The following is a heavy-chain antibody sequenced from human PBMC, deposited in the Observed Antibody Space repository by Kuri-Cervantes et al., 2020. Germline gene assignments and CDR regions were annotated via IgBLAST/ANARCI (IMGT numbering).Heavy chain of an antibody. CDR2: IFSNDEK. CDR1: GFSLSNAKVG. D-gene: IGHD3-9*01. J-gene: IGHJ4*02. V-gene: IGHV2-26*01. Sequence: SGPTLVKPTETLTLTRTVSGFSLSNAKVGVSWIRQPPGKALEWLAHIFSNDEKSYSTSLKSGLTISKDTSKSQVVLTMANVDPVDTATYYCAHYLHDGILTGYYYFDYWGQGTLVTVSS. CDR3: AHYLHDGILTGYYYFDY.